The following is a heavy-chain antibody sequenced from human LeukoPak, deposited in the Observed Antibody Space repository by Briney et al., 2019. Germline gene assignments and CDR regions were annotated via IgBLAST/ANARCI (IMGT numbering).Heavy chain of an antibody. D-gene: IGHD3-22*01. J-gene: IGHJ3*02. CDR2: IYYSEST. CDR3: AREYDSNAFDI. V-gene: IGHV4-59*12. CDR1: GGSISSYF. Sequence: SETLSLTCAVSGGSISSYFWSWIRQHPGKGLECIGYIYYSESTNYNPSLKSRVTISVDKSKNQFSLKLSSVTAADTAVYYCAREYDSNAFDIWGQGTMVTVSS.